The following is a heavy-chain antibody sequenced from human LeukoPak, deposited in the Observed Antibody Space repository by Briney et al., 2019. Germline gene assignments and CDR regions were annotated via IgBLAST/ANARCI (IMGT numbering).Heavy chain of an antibody. CDR1: GGSFSGYY. CDR2: INHSGST. J-gene: IGHJ4*02. CDR3: ARGGIQLWATDFDY. Sequence: SETLSLTCAVYGGSFSGYYWSWIRQPPGKGLEWIGEINHSGSTNYNPSLKSRVTISVDTSKNQFSLKLSSVTAGDTAVYYCARGGIQLWATDFDYWGQGTLVTVSS. V-gene: IGHV4-34*01. D-gene: IGHD5-18*01.